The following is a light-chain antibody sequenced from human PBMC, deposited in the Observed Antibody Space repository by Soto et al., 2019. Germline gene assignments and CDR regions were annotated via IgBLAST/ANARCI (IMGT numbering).Light chain of an antibody. CDR1: NSNIGSNT. Sequence: LTQPPSASGTPGQRVTISCSGSNSNIGSNTLNWYQQLPGMAPKLLMYNNNQRPAGVPDRFSGSKSGTSGPLAISGLQSEDEADYYCATRDGGLTGPNWVFGGGTKLPVL. CDR2: NNN. J-gene: IGLJ3*02. V-gene: IGLV1-44*01. CDR3: ATRDGGLTGPNWV.